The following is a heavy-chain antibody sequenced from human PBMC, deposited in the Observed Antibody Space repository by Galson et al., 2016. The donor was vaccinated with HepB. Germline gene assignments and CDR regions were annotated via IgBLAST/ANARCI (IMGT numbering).Heavy chain of an antibody. CDR3: AREYRRSSWVHNFYGLDV. CDR2: ISAYSGNT. Sequence: SVKVSCKASGYTFTSYGIRWVRQAPGQGFEWMGWISAYSGNTNYAQKLQGRVTLTTDTSTSTVYMELRSLRSDDTAVYYCAREYRRSSWVHNFYGLDVWGQGTTVSVSS. V-gene: IGHV1-18*01. D-gene: IGHD6-6*01. J-gene: IGHJ6*02. CDR1: GYTFTSYG.